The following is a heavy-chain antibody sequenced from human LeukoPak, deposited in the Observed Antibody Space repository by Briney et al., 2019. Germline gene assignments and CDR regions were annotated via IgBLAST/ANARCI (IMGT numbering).Heavy chain of an antibody. V-gene: IGHV1-2*02. CDR3: ARAYYDSSGYYYSDFDY. CDR1: GYTFTSYD. CDR2: INPNSGGT. J-gene: IGHJ4*02. D-gene: IGHD3-22*01. Sequence: ASVTVSCKASGYTFTSYDINWVRQATGQGLEWMGWINPNSGGTNYAQKFQGRVTMTRDTSISTAYMELSRLRSDDTAVYYCARAYYDSSGYYYSDFDYWGQGTLVTVSS.